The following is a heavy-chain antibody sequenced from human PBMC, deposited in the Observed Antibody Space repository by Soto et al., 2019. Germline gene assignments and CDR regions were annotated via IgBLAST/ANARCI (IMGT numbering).Heavy chain of an antibody. CDR3: ARDIPTTYGGYVY. J-gene: IGHJ4*02. V-gene: IGHV1-69*13. D-gene: IGHD5-12*01. Sequence: ASVKVSCKASGGTFSSYAISWVRQAPGQGLEWMGGIIPIFGTANYAQKFQGRVTITADESTSTAYMELSSLRSEDTAVYYCARDIPTTYGGYVYWGQGTLVTVSS. CDR1: GGTFSSYA. CDR2: IIPIFGTA.